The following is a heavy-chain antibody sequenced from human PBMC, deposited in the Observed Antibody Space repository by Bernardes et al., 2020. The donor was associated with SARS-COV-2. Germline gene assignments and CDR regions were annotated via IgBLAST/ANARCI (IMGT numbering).Heavy chain of an antibody. CDR3: ARAGQFYFEY. CDR1: GFSFSTSW. V-gene: IGHV3-74*01. Sequence: GSLRLSCAASGFSFSTSWVHWVRQTPGKGLVWVSRINSDGSVIDYADSVKGRFTISRDNAKNTLYLQMNSLRADDTAVYYCARAGQFYFEYWGQGTLVTVSS. J-gene: IGHJ4*02. CDR2: INSDGSVI.